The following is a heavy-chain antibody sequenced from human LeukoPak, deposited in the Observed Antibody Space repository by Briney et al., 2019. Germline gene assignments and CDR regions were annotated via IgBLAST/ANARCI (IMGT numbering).Heavy chain of an antibody. Sequence: ASVKVSCKASGYTFTGYYMHWLRQAPGQGLEWMGWINPNSGGTNYAQKFQGWVTMTRDTSISTAYMELSRLRSDDTAVYYCARDFWSGYYDYWGQGTLVTVSS. V-gene: IGHV1-2*04. D-gene: IGHD3-3*01. CDR1: GYTFTGYY. CDR2: INPNSGGT. J-gene: IGHJ4*02. CDR3: ARDFWSGYYDY.